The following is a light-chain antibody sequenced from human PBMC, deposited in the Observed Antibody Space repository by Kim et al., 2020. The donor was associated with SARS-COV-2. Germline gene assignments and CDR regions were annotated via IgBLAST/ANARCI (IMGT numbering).Light chain of an antibody. CDR1: QGISSN. V-gene: IGKV1-27*01. J-gene: IGKJ1*01. Sequence: ASVGDRVTITCRASQGISSNVGWYQQKPGDVPKLLIYDASALLSGVPSRFSGSGSGTDFTLTISSLQPEDVATYYCQKYNGAPWTFGQGTKVDIK. CDR3: QKYNGAPWT. CDR2: DAS.